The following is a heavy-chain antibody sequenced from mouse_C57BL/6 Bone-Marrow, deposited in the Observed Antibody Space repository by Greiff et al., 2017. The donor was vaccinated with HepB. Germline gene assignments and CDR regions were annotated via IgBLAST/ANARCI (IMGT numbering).Heavy chain of an antibody. CDR3: ARDRGYSFDY. CDR2: IYYSGTI. D-gene: IGHD3-3*01. J-gene: IGHJ2*01. Sequence: DVHLVESGPGLVKPSQTVFLTCTVTGISITTGNYRWSWIRQFPGNKLEWIGYIYYSGTITYNPSLTRRTTITRDTPKNPFFLEMNSLTAEDTATYYCARDRGYSFDYWGQGTTLTVSS. CDR1: GISITTGNYR. V-gene: IGHV3-5*01.